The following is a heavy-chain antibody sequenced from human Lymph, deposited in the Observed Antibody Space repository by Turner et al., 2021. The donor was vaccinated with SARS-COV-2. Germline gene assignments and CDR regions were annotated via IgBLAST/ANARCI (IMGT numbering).Heavy chain of an antibody. Sequence: QVQLVESGGGVVQPGRSLRLSCAASGFTFSSYAMHWVRQAPGKGLEWVAVIAYDGSNKYYAESGKGRFTISRDNSKNTLYLQMNSLRPEDTAVYYCARPSSGSYFSPFDYWGQGTLVTVSS. CDR1: GFTFSSYA. V-gene: IGHV3-30-3*01. J-gene: IGHJ4*02. CDR3: ARPSSGSYFSPFDY. CDR2: IAYDGSNK. D-gene: IGHD1-26*01.